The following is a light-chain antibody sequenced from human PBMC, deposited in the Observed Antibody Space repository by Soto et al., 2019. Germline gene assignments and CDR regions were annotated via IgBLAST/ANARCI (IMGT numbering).Light chain of an antibody. CDR1: QGISNY. CDR3: QKYNSAPWT. CDR2: VAS. J-gene: IGKJ1*01. Sequence: DIQMTQSPSSLAASVGDRVTITCRASQGISNYLAWYQQQPGKVPKLLIYVASTLQSGVPSRFSGSGSGTDFTLTISSLQPEDVATYYCQKYNSAPWTFGQGTKVEIK. V-gene: IGKV1-27*01.